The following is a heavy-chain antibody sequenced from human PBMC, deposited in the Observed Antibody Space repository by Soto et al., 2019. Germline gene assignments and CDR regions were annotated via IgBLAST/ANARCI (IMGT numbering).Heavy chain of an antibody. D-gene: IGHD5-12*01. J-gene: IGHJ4*02. V-gene: IGHV4-30-4*01. CDR1: GGSISSGDYY. CDR2: IYYSGST. Sequence: QVQLQESGPGLVKPSQTLSLTCTVSGGSISSGDYYWSWIRQPPGKGLEWIGYIYYSGSTYYNPSLKSRVTISVDTSKNQFSLKLSSVTAVDTAVYYCARGRGIVATPPRYFDYWGQGTLVTVSS. CDR3: ARGRGIVATPPRYFDY.